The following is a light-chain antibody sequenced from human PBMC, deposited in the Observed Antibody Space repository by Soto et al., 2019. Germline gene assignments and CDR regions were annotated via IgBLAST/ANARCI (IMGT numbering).Light chain of an antibody. J-gene: IGLJ1*01. CDR3: CSYAGSYYV. Sequence: QSALTQPRSVSGSPGQAVTISCTGTSSDVGGYNYVSWYQQHPGKAPKLMIYDVSKRPSGVPDRFSGYKSGNTASLTISGLQAEDEADYYCCSYAGSYYVFRTGTKLTVL. V-gene: IGLV2-11*01. CDR1: SSDVGGYNY. CDR2: DVS.